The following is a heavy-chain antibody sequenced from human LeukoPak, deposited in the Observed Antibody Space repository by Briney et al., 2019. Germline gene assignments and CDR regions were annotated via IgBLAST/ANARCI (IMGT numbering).Heavy chain of an antibody. CDR2: IYYSGST. J-gene: IGHJ4*02. CDR3: ARSPGTYYNVFRTYFDY. Sequence: SETLSLTCTVSGGSISSSSYYWGWIRQPPGKGLEWIGSIYYSGSTYYNPSLKSRVTISVDTSKNQFSLKLSSVTAADAAVYYCARSPGTYYNVFRTYFDYWGQGTLVTVSS. V-gene: IGHV4-39*01. D-gene: IGHD3-10*01. CDR1: GGSISSSSYY.